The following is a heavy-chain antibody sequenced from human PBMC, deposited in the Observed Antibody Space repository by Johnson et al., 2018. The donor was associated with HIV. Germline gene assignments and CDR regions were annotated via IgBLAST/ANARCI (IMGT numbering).Heavy chain of an antibody. D-gene: IGHD4-23*01. J-gene: IGHJ3*02. Sequence: VQLVESGGGVVQPGRSVRLSCAASGLSFSDYGMHWVRQAPGKGLEWVAVISFDGSNKYYADSVKGRFTISRDNSKNTLYLQMNSLRPEDTAVYYCATERAVVSANAFDIWGQGTMVTVSS. CDR2: ISFDGSNK. CDR1: GLSFSDYG. CDR3: ATERAVVSANAFDI. V-gene: IGHV3-30*03.